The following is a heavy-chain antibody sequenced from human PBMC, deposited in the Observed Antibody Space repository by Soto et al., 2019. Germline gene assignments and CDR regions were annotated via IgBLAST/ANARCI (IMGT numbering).Heavy chain of an antibody. CDR1: GGSISSSSYY. Sequence: SETLSLTCTVSGGSISSSSYYWGWIRQPPGKGLEWIGSIYYSGSTYYNPSLKSRVTISVDTSKNQFSLKLSSVTAADTAVYYCARIDSSSRGLFDYWGQGTLVTVSS. D-gene: IGHD6-6*01. CDR3: ARIDSSSRGLFDY. CDR2: IYYSGST. J-gene: IGHJ4*02. V-gene: IGHV4-39*01.